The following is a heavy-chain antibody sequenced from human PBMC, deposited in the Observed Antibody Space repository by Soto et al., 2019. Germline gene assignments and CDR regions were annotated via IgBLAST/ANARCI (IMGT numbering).Heavy chain of an antibody. Sequence: SETLSLTCTVSGGSISSGGYYWSWIRQHPGKGLEWIGYIYYSGTTYYNPSLKSRVTISVDRSKNQFSLKLSSVTAADTAVYYCAREGYDGDYGMDVWGQGTTVTVSS. J-gene: IGHJ6*02. V-gene: IGHV4-30-2*01. CDR3: AREGYDGDYGMDV. D-gene: IGHD3-16*01. CDR2: IYYSGTT. CDR1: GGSISSGGYY.